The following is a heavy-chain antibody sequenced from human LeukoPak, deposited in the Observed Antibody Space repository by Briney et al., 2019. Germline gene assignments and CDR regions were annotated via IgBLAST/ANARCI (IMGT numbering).Heavy chain of an antibody. CDR2: FHSGGGT. J-gene: IGHJ4*02. D-gene: IGHD2-15*01. V-gene: IGHV3-66*01. Sequence: GGSLRLSCAASGFTVSSNYMSWVRQAPGKGLEWVSTFHSGGGTYYADSVKGRFTISRDKSKNTLYLQMNSLRVEDTAEYYCAGGDCNGGSCYYFDYWGQGTLVTVSS. CDR1: GFTVSSNY. CDR3: AGGDCNGGSCYYFDY.